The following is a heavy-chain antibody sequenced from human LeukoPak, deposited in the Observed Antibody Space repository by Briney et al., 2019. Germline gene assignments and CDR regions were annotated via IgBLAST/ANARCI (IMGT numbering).Heavy chain of an antibody. CDR3: VAAVAAHFDY. D-gene: IGHD6-19*01. Sequence: GGSLRLSCAASGFTVSSNYMSWVRQAPGKGLEWVSVIYSGGSTYYADSVKGRFTISRDNSKNTLYLQMNSLRAEDTAVYYCVAAVAAHFDYWDQGTLVTVSS. CDR2: IYSGGST. CDR1: GFTVSSNY. J-gene: IGHJ4*02. V-gene: IGHV3-53*01.